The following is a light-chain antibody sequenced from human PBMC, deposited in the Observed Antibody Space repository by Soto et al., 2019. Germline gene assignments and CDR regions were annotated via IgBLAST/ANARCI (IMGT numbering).Light chain of an antibody. J-gene: IGLJ3*02. CDR3: AAWDDSLNRPV. CDR1: SPNIGSNP. V-gene: IGLV1-44*01. Sequence: QSVLTQPPSASGTPGQRVTISCSGRSPNIGSNPVNWYQQLAGTAPKLLIYNDNQRPSGVPDRFSGSKSGTSASLAISGLQSEDEADYYCAAWDDSLNRPVFGGGTKLTVL. CDR2: NDN.